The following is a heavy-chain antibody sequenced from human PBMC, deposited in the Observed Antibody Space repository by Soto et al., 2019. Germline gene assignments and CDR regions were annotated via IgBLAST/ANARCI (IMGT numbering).Heavy chain of an antibody. D-gene: IGHD3-16*01. Sequence: QVQLVQSGAEVKNPGASVKVSCKTFGYTFTSYGIGWVRQAPGQGLEWMGWINTYNGNTNYAQNRQGRVTMTTDTSTSTAYMELRSLRSNDTAIYYCAMVDVYVTPSPQDVWGQGTTVTVSS. CDR3: AMVDVYVTPSPQDV. J-gene: IGHJ6*02. CDR2: INTYNGNT. CDR1: GYTFTSYG. V-gene: IGHV1-18*01.